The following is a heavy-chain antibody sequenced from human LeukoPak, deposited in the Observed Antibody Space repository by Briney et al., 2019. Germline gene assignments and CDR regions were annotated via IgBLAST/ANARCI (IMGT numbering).Heavy chain of an antibody. CDR3: AREPNSGWPYYYYGMDV. CDR1: GFTFSSYG. V-gene: IGHV3-33*01. Sequence: GGSLRLSCAASGFTFSSYGMHWVRQALGKGLEWVAVIWYDGSNKYYADSVKGRFTISRDNSKNTLYLQMNSLRAEDTAVYYCAREPNSGWPYYYYGMDVWGQGTTVTVSS. D-gene: IGHD6-19*01. J-gene: IGHJ6*02. CDR2: IWYDGSNK.